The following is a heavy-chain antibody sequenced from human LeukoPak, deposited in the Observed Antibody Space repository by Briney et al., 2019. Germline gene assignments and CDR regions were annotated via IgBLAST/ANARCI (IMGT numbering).Heavy chain of an antibody. J-gene: IGHJ6*03. CDR1: GGSISSSSYY. Sequence: SETLSLTCTVSGGSISSSSYYWGWLRQPPGKGLEGIGSIYYSGSTYYNPSLKSRVTISVDTSKNQFSLKLSSVTAADTAVYYCARVAAAEFYYYYYMDVWGKGTTVTVSS. D-gene: IGHD6-13*01. CDR2: IYYSGST. CDR3: ARVAAAEFYYYYYMDV. V-gene: IGHV4-39*07.